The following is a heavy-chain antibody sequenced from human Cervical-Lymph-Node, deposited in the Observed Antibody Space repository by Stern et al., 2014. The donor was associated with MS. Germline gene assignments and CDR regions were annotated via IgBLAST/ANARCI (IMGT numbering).Heavy chain of an antibody. CDR2: IYYSGST. D-gene: IGHD2-15*01. V-gene: IGHV4-59*01. Sequence: QVQLQESGPGLVKPSETLSLTCTVSGDSISNYYWSWFRQPPGKGLEWIGDIYYSGSTNYNPSLKSRVAISVDTSKNQFSLKLSSVTAADTAVYYCARLGYCSSVSCAEVDPWGQGTLVTVSS. CDR3: ARLGYCSSVSCAEVDP. CDR1: GDSISNYY. J-gene: IGHJ5*02.